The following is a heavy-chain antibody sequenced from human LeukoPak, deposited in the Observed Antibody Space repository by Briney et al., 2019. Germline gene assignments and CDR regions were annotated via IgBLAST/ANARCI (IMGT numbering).Heavy chain of an antibody. V-gene: IGHV4-39*01. D-gene: IGHD5-18*01. CDR3: ARHLWSDVIQLWPHWYFDL. J-gene: IGHJ2*01. Sequence: PSETLSLTCTVSGGSISSSSYYWGWTRQPPGKGLEWIGSIYYSGSTYYNPSLKSRVTISVDTSKNQFSLKLSSVTAADTAVYYCARHLWSDVIQLWPHWYFDLWGRGTLVTVSS. CDR1: GGSISSSSYY. CDR2: IYYSGST.